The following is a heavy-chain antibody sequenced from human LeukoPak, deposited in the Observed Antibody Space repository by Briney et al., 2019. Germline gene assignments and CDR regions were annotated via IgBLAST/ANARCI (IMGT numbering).Heavy chain of an antibody. CDR2: IIPILGIA. J-gene: IGHJ6*02. CDR3: AREGYCSGGSCYSPPYYYGMDV. Sequence: GASVKVSCKASGGTFSSYAISWVRQAPGQGLEWVGRIIPILGIANYAQKFQGRVTITADKSTSTAYMELSSLRSEDTAVYYCAREGYCSGGSCYSPPYYYGMDVWGQGTLVTVSS. D-gene: IGHD2-15*01. V-gene: IGHV1-69*04. CDR1: GGTFSSYA.